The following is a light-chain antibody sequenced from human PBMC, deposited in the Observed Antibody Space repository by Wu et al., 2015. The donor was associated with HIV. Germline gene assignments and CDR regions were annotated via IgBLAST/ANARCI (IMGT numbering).Light chain of an antibody. V-gene: IGKV3-11*01. CDR1: QSVSTY. J-gene: IGKJ5*01. CDR2: DAS. CDR3: QQRSKWPPT. Sequence: EIVLTQSPATLSLSPGERATLSCRASQSVSTYVAWYQQKPGQAPGLLIYDASNRATGIPAKFSGSGSGTDFTLTISSLEPEDVAVYYCQQRSKWPPTFGQGTRLGI.